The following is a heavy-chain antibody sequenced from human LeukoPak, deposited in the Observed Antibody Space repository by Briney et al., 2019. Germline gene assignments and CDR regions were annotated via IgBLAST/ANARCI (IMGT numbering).Heavy chain of an antibody. J-gene: IGHJ4*02. CDR3: ARALKRGYSFPPTGY. CDR2: IIPIFGTA. Sequence: SVKVSCKASGGTFSSYAISWVRQAPGQGLEWMGGIIPIFGTANYAQKFQGRVTITADESTSTAYMELSSLRSEDTAVYYCARALKRGYSFPPTGYWGQGTLVTVSS. D-gene: IGHD5-18*01. CDR1: GGTFSSYA. V-gene: IGHV1-69*13.